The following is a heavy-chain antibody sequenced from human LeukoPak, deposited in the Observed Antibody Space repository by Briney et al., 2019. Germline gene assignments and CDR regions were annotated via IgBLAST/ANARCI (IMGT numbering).Heavy chain of an antibody. V-gene: IGHV4-39*01. CDR2: IYYSGST. J-gene: IGHJ5*02. Sequence: SETLSLTCAVYGGSFSSYYWGWIRQPPGKGLEWIGSIYYSGSTYYNPSLKSRVTISVDTSKNQFSLKLSSVTAADTAVYYCARQGPITMVRGVIIWFDPWGQGTLVTVSS. CDR1: GGSFSSYY. CDR3: ARQGPITMVRGVIIWFDP. D-gene: IGHD3-10*01.